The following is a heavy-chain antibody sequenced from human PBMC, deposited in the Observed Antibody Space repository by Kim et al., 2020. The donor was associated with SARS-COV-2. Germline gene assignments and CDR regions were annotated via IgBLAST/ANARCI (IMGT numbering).Heavy chain of an antibody. CDR1: GFTFDVYA. CDR3: AKLVSMGYYNYFYYYA. V-gene: IGHV3-23*01. D-gene: IGHD3-22*01. J-gene: IGHJ6*01. Sequence: GGSLRLSCVASGFTFDVYAMSWVRQAPGKGLEWVSFMSGGGVNKFYADSVRGRFTISRDNSKNTLYLQMNRLRAEDTALYYCAKLVSMGYYNYFYYYA. CDR2: MSGGGVNK.